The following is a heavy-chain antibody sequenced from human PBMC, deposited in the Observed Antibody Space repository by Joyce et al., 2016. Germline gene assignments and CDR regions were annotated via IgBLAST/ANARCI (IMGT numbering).Heavy chain of an antibody. CDR3: ARQNIVAALGSWFDP. CDR1: GGSISSYY. V-gene: IGHV4-59*08. CDR2: IYYSGST. D-gene: IGHD5-12*01. Sequence: QVQLQESGPGLVKASETLSLTCTVPGGSISSYYWSWIRQAPGKGLEWIGNIYYSGSTNNNPSLESRVTISVDTSKNQFSLKLSTVTAADTAVYYCARQNIVAALGSWFDPWGQGTLVTVSS. J-gene: IGHJ5*02.